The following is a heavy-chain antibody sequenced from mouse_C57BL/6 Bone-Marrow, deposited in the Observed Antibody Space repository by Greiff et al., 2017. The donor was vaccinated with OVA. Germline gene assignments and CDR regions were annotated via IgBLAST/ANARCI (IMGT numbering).Heavy chain of an antibody. CDR1: GYTFTNYW. J-gene: IGHJ1*03. Sequence: QVQLQQSGAELVKPGASVKMSCKASGYTFTNYWITWVKQRPGQGLEWIGDIYPGSGSTNYNEKFKSKATLTVDTSSSTAYMQLSSLTSEDSAVYYCARSRYYYGSSGYFDVWGTGTTVTVSS. CDR2: IYPGSGST. D-gene: IGHD1-1*01. V-gene: IGHV1-55*01. CDR3: ARSRYYYGSSGYFDV.